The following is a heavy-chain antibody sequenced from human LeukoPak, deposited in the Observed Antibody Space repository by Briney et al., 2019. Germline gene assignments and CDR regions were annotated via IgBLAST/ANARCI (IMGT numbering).Heavy chain of an antibody. CDR3: ARDMAYHDMLTGYEVSRFFDY. J-gene: IGHJ4*02. D-gene: IGHD3-9*01. V-gene: IGHV3-53*01. Sequence: PGRSLRLSCAASGLTVSTNYMRWIRQAPGKGLEWVSLIYAGGGTAYADSVKGRFTISRDNSKNTLYLQMNYVRAEDTAVYYCARDMAYHDMLTGYEVSRFFDYWGQGTLVTVSS. CDR2: IYAGGGT. CDR1: GLTVSTNY.